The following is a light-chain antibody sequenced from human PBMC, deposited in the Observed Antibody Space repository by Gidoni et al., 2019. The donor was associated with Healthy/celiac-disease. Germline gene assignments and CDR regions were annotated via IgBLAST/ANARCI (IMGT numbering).Light chain of an antibody. V-gene: IGKV1-39*01. Sequence: DIQMTQSPSSPSASVGDRVTITSRASQGISSYLNWYQQKPGKAPKLLTYAASSLQSGVPSRFSGSGSGTDFTLTISSLQPEDFATYYCQQSYSTPYTFGQGTKLEIK. CDR3: QQSYSTPYT. CDR2: AAS. CDR1: QGISSY. J-gene: IGKJ2*01.